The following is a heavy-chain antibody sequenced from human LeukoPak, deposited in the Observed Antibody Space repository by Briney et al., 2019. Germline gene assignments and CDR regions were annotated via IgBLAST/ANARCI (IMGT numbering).Heavy chain of an antibody. CDR2: IYSGGNT. J-gene: IGHJ4*02. CDR1: GLTVSSNC. Sequence: PGRSLRLSCAASGLTVSSNCMSWVRQAPGKGLEWVSFIYSGGNTYYADSVKGRFTISRDNSKNTVHLQINSLRAEDTAMYYCARRAGDYSHPYDYWGQGTLVTVSS. CDR3: ARRAGDYSHPYDY. V-gene: IGHV3-53*01. D-gene: IGHD3-22*01.